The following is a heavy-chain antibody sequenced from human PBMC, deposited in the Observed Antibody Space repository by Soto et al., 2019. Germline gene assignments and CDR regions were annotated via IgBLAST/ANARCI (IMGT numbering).Heavy chain of an antibody. CDR3: ARGNRHYYDSSGYEGGFDY. D-gene: IGHD3-22*01. V-gene: IGHV1-69*13. CDR2: IIPIFGTA. Sequence: SVKVSCKASEAPFSTYPISWFRQAPGQGLDWMGGIIPIFGTANYAQKFQGRVTITADESTSTAYMELSSLRSEDTAVYYCARGNRHYYDSSGYEGGFDYWGQGTLVTVSS. J-gene: IGHJ4*02. CDR1: EAPFSTYP.